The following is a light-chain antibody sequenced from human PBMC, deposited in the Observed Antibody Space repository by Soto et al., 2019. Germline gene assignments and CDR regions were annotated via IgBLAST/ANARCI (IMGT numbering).Light chain of an antibody. CDR1: QSLLHSNGYNY. V-gene: IGKV2-28*01. J-gene: IGKJ2*01. Sequence: DIVMTQSPLSLPVTPGEPASISCRSSQSLLHSNGYNYLDWYLQKPGQSPQLLIYLGSNRASGVPHRFCGSGSGTDFTLKISRVEAEDVGVYYCMQALQTPMYTFGQVTKLEIK. CDR3: MQALQTPMYT. CDR2: LGS.